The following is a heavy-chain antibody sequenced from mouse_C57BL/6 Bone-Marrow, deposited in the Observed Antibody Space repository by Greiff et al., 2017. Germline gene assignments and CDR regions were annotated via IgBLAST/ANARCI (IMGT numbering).Heavy chain of an antibody. V-gene: IGHV2-6-1*01. CDR2: IWSDGST. Sequence: QVQLKESGPGLVAPSQSLSITCTVSGFSLTSYGVHWVRQPPGKGLEWLVVIWSDGSTTYNSALKSRLSISKDNSKSQVFLKMNSLQTDDTAMYYCARHSVGNYLYARDYWGQGTSVTVSS. D-gene: IGHD2-1*01. CDR3: ARHSVGNYLYARDY. CDR1: GFSLTSYG. J-gene: IGHJ4*01.